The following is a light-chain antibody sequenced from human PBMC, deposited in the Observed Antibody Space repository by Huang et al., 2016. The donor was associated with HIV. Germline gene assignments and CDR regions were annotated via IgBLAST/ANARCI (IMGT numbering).Light chain of an antibody. Sequence: EIVLTQSPGTLSLFPGERATLSCRASQSVSSSYLAWYQQKPGQAPRRLIYGASNGATGIPARFSGSGSGTDFTLTINRVEPEDFAVYYCQQYGGSPITFGQGTRLEIK. CDR1: QSVSSSY. CDR2: GAS. J-gene: IGKJ5*01. CDR3: QQYGGSPIT. V-gene: IGKV3-20*01.